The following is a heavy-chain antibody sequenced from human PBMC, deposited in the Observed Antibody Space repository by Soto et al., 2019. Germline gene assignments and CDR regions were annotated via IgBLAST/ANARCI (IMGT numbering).Heavy chain of an antibody. Sequence: EVQLLESGGGLVQPGGSLRLSCAASGFTFSSYAMSWVRQAPGKGLEWVSAISGSGGITYYADSVKGRFTISRYNSKNTLYLQMNSLRAEDTAVYYCAKPDFSYSSGWYFDYWGQGTLVTVSS. CDR1: GFTFSSYA. CDR3: AKPDFSYSSGWYFDY. J-gene: IGHJ4*02. V-gene: IGHV3-23*01. CDR2: ISGSGGIT. D-gene: IGHD6-19*01.